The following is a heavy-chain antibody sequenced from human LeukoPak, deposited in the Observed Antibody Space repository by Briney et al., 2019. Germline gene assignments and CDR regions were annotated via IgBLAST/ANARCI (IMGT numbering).Heavy chain of an antibody. D-gene: IGHD6-13*01. CDR1: GGTFSSYA. CDR3: ATGIAAAGIFYYYYMDV. CDR2: IIPIFGTA. J-gene: IGHJ6*03. V-gene: IGHV1-69*13. Sequence: ASVKVSCKASGGTFSSYAISWVRQAPGQGLEWMGGIIPIFGTANYAQKFQGRVTITADESTSTAYMELSSLGSEDTAVYYCATGIAAAGIFYYYYMDVWGKGTTVTVSS.